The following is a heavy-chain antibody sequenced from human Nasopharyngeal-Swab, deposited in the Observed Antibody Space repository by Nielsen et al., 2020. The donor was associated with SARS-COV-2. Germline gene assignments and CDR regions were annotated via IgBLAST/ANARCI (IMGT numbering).Heavy chain of an antibody. CDR1: GFTFSDYY. V-gene: IGHV3-11*01. Sequence: GGSLRLSCAASGFTFSDYYMSWIRQAPGKGLEWVSYISNSGSTIYYADSVKGQFTISRDNAKNSLYLQMNSLRAEETAVYYCARDLHSRAEFDYWGQGTLVTVSS. CDR2: ISNSGSTI. CDR3: ARDLHSRAEFDY. J-gene: IGHJ4*02. D-gene: IGHD1-14*01.